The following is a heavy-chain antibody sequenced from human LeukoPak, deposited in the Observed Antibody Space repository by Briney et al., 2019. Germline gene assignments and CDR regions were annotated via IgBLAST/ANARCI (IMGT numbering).Heavy chain of an antibody. Sequence: GASVKVSCKASGGTFSSYAISWVRQAPGQGLEWMGGIIPIFGTANYAQKFRGRVTITADESTSTAYMELSSLISEDTAVYCCARDDWSYSFDYWGQGTLVTVSS. CDR2: IIPIFGTA. CDR1: GGTFSSYA. CDR3: ARDDWSYSFDY. J-gene: IGHJ4*02. V-gene: IGHV1-69*01. D-gene: IGHD1-26*01.